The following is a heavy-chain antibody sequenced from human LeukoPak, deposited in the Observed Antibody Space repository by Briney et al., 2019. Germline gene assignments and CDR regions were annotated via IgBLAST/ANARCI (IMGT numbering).Heavy chain of an antibody. Sequence: ASVKVSCKASGYDFISYDINWLRQASGQGFEWVGWMNPNSGNTGYAQKFLGRVAMTRNASTSTAYMELSGLTSEDTAVYYCTSPQRGTNTAGYWGQGTLVTVSS. CDR3: TSPQRGTNTAGY. CDR2: MNPNSGNT. D-gene: IGHD1-14*01. V-gene: IGHV1-8*01. CDR1: GYDFISYD. J-gene: IGHJ4*02.